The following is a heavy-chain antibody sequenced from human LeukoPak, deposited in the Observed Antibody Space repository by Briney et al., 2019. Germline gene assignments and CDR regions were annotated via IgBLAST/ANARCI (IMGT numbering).Heavy chain of an antibody. CDR1: GFTFTSYA. CDR3: AKVNDPSVISWLQYYYYMDI. CDR2: ISGSGGST. Sequence: GGSLRHSCAASGFTFTSYAMSWVRQAPGKGLEWFSAISGSGGSTYYADYVKGRFTISRDNSKNTLYLQMNSLRAEDTAVYYCAKVNDPSVISWLQYYYYMDIWGKGTTVTVSS. D-gene: IGHD3-9*01. J-gene: IGHJ6*03. V-gene: IGHV3-23*01.